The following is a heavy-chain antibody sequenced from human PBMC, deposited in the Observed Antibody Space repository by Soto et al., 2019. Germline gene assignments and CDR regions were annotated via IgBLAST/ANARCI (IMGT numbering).Heavy chain of an antibody. V-gene: IGHV1-2*02. CDR1: GYTFTVYY. J-gene: IGHJ4*02. D-gene: IGHD1-26*01. Sequence: ASVKVSCKASGYTFTVYYMHWVRQAPGQGLEWMGWINLKSGGTMYPQKFQGRVTMTWDTSISTAYMALTRLRSDDTAVYYCARDLAKGGGSAGFDYWGQGTLVTVSS. CDR3: ARDLAKGGGSAGFDY. CDR2: INLKSGGT.